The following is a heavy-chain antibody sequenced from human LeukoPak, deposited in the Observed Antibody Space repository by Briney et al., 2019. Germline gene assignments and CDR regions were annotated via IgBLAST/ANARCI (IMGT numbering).Heavy chain of an antibody. CDR3: ARVMGATPSYFDY. Sequence: SETLSCTAAVYGGSFCDYYWSWIRQPPGKGLEWIGYIYYSGSTNYNPSLKSRVTISVDTSKNKFSLKLSSVTAADTAVYYCARVMGATPSYFDYWGQGTLVTVSS. V-gene: IGHV4-59*01. D-gene: IGHD1-26*01. CDR1: GGSFCDYY. CDR2: IYYSGST. J-gene: IGHJ4*02.